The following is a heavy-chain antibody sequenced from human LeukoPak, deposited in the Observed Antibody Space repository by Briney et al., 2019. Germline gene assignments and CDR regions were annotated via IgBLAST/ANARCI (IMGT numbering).Heavy chain of an antibody. V-gene: IGHV3-53*01. J-gene: IGHJ4*02. CDR1: GFTFSSYW. CDR3: GYRHPYHFDS. D-gene: IGHD3-22*01. CDR2: LYTGGGT. Sequence: GGSLRLSCAASGFTFSSYWMSWVRQAPGKGLEWVSVLYTGGGTDHADSVKGRFTISRDNSKNTLSLQMNSLRAEDTAISRSGYRHPYHFDSWGQGTLVTVSS.